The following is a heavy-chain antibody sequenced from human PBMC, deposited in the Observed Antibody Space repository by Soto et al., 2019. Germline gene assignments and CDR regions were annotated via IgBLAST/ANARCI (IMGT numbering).Heavy chain of an antibody. CDR2: IHNNGSP. CDR3: ARGSTTEKVVS. J-gene: IGHJ4*02. V-gene: IGHV4-30-4*01. Sequence: QVQLQESGPGLVRPSQTLSLTCSVSGASIYTGGYFWSWIRQSPGKGLECIGHIHNNGSPYNNLFLKRRVTLSAYTSINLVSLAVTPVTSADPAMYYCARGSTTEKVVSWGQGILVTVSS. CDR1: GASIYTGGYF.